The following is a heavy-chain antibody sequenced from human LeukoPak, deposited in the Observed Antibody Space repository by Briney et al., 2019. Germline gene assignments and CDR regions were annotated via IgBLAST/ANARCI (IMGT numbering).Heavy chain of an antibody. D-gene: IGHD3-10*01. V-gene: IGHV3-30-3*01. CDR3: ARGLFASGSYYNFFDY. Sequence: GGSLRLSCAASGFTFSSYAMHWVRQAPGKGLEWVAVISYDGSNKYYADSVKGRFTISRDNSKNTLYLQMNSLRAEDTAVYYCARGLFASGSYYNFFDYWAQGTLVTVSS. CDR2: ISYDGSNK. CDR1: GFTFSSYA. J-gene: IGHJ4*02.